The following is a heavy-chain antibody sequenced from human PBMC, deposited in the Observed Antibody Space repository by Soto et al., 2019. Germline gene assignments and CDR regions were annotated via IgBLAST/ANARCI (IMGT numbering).Heavy chain of an antibody. CDR1: GFNFRSYA. J-gene: IGHJ3*01. D-gene: IGHD2-2*01. CDR3: ARETAAYPGALDDAFDL. Sequence: GGSLRLSCVASGFNFRSYAMSWVRQAPGKGPEWVSGISGSALKISYRDSVKGRFTISRDNSKNTLYLQMDSLRAEDTASYFCARETAAYPGALDDAFDLWGQGTMVTVSS. CDR2: ISGSALKI. V-gene: IGHV3-23*01.